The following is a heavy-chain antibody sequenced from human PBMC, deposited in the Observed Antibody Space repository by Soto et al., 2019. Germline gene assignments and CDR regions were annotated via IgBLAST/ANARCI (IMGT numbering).Heavy chain of an antibody. CDR2: ITPIFGTA. Sequence: GASVKVSCKASGYTFTSYYMHWVRQAPGQGLEWMGVITPIFGTANYAQKFQGRVTITADESTSTAYMELSSLISEDTAVYYCARDGGSGYSYGYRHFDYWGQGTLVTVSS. CDR3: ARDGGSGYSYGYRHFDY. V-gene: IGHV1-69*13. CDR1: GYTFTSYY. J-gene: IGHJ4*02. D-gene: IGHD5-18*01.